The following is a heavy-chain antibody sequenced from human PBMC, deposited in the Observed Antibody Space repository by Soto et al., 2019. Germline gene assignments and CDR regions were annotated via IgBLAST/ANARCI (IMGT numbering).Heavy chain of an antibody. V-gene: IGHV3-23*01. Sequence: EVQLLESGGGLVQPGGSLRLSCAASGFTFTTYAMSWVRQPPGKGLEWVSGISSSGDIPYYADSVKGRFTITRDQSKKTVYLQMNSLRAEDTALYYCAKVNSIVGDGDHDYWGQGTLVSVSS. D-gene: IGHD4-17*01. J-gene: IGHJ4*02. CDR3: AKVNSIVGDGDHDY. CDR2: ISSSGDIP. CDR1: GFTFTTYA.